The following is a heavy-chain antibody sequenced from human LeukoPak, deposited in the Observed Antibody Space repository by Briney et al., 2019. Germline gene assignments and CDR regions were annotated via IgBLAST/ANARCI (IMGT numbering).Heavy chain of an antibody. D-gene: IGHD6-13*01. Sequence: GGSLRLSCAASGFTFSSYAMSWVRQAPGKGLEWVSAISGSGGSTYYADSVKGRFTISRDNSKSTLYLQMNSLRAEDTAVYYCAKDPRAGYSSSWTFDYWGQGTLVTVSS. V-gene: IGHV3-23*01. J-gene: IGHJ4*02. CDR3: AKDPRAGYSSSWTFDY. CDR2: ISGSGGST. CDR1: GFTFSSYA.